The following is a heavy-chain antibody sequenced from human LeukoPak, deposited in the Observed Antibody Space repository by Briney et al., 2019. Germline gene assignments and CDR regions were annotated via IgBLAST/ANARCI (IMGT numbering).Heavy chain of an antibody. D-gene: IGHD3-10*01. V-gene: IGHV3-23*01. CDR1: GFTFSSYA. CDR2: FSVSDQST. CDR3: ARKSASGNYPLDY. J-gene: IGHJ4*02. Sequence: PGGSLRLSCAASGFTFSSYAMSWVRQAPGKGLEWVSGFSVSDQSTYYADSVKGRFTISRDNSKNTLYLQINSLRAEDTAVYYCARKSASGNYPLDYWGQGTLVTVSS.